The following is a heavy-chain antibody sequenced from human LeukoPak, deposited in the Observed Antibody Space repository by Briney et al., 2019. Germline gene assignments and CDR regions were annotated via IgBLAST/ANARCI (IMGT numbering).Heavy chain of an antibody. CDR2: INHRGST. CDR1: GETFSGYY. Sequence: SATLSLTCAAYGETFSGYYLSWIRQPTGQGLEWIGEINHRGSTTYNPPLKRRATISVDTAKNQFALKLSSVHAADTAVYYCERGAHMVRRVKDAFDIWGQETMVTVSS. D-gene: IGHD3-10*01. CDR3: ERGAHMVRRVKDAFDI. V-gene: IGHV4-34*01. J-gene: IGHJ3*02.